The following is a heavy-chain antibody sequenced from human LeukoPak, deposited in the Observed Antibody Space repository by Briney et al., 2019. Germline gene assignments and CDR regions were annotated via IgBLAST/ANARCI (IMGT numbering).Heavy chain of an antibody. V-gene: IGHV3-48*03. Sequence: PGGSLRLSCAASGFTFSSYEMNWVRQAPGKGLEWVSYISSSGSTIYYADSVKGRFTISRDNARKSLYLQMNSLRAEDTAVYYCARDSPNEGMLWWSIDYWGQGTLVTVSS. J-gene: IGHJ4*02. CDR3: ARDSPNEGMLWWSIDY. D-gene: IGHD2-21*01. CDR2: ISSSGSTI. CDR1: GFTFSSYE.